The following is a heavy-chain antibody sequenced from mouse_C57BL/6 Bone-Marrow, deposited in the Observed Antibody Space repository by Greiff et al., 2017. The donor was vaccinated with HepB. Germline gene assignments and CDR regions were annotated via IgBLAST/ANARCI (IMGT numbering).Heavy chain of an antibody. CDR1: GYTFTSYW. CDR3: AMPHPDSSGYGFAY. D-gene: IGHD3-2*02. V-gene: IGHV1-74*01. Sequence: QVQLQQPGAELVKPGASVKVSCKASGYTFTSYWMHWVKQRPGQGLEWIGRIHPSDSDTNYNQKFKGKATLTVDKSSSTAYMQLSRLTSEDSAVYYCAMPHPDSSGYGFAYWGQGTLVTVSA. J-gene: IGHJ3*01. CDR2: IHPSDSDT.